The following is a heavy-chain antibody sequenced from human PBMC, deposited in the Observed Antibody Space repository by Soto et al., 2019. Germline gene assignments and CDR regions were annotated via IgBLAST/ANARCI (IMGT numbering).Heavy chain of an antibody. J-gene: IGHJ4*02. CDR3: ARDHHYDYVWGSYRPTYFDY. V-gene: IGHV3-33*01. CDR1: GFTFSSYG. D-gene: IGHD3-16*02. CDR2: IWYDGSNK. Sequence: GGSLRLSCAASGFTFSSYGMHWVRQAPGKGLEWVAVIWYDGSNKYYADSVKGRFTISRDNSKNTLYLQMNSLRAEDTAVYYCARDHHYDYVWGSYRPTYFDYWGQGTLVTVSS.